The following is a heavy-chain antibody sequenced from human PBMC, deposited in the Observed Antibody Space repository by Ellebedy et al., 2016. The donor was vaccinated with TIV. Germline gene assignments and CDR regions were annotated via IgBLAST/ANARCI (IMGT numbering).Heavy chain of an antibody. CDR1: GSTFNNAWMNAW. CDR3: TTLGRF. D-gene: IGHD3-16*01. CDR2: IKSKTDGGTA. V-gene: IGHV3-15*01. J-gene: IGHJ4*02. Sequence: GGSLRLSXAASGSTFNNAWMNAWMSWVRQAPGKGLEWVGRIKSKTDGGTADYAAPVKGRFTISRDDSKNTLYLQMNSLRIEDTAVYYCTTLGRFWGQGALVTVSS.